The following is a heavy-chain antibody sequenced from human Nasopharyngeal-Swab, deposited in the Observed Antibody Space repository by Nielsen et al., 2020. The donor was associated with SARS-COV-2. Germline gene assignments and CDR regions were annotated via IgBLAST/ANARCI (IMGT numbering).Heavy chain of an antibody. D-gene: IGHD3-9*01. CDR1: GFTFSSSA. J-gene: IGHJ4*02. CDR3: ARDYDVFTGYPSHFFDH. CDR2: ISYDGSNE. Sequence: GSLSLSCAASGFTFSSSAMHWVRLAPGKGLEWVAVISYDGSNEYYADSVKGRFTISRDNSKDTLYLQMNSMRLEDTAFYYCARDYDVFTGYPSHFFDHWGQGTLVTVSS. V-gene: IGHV3-30*04.